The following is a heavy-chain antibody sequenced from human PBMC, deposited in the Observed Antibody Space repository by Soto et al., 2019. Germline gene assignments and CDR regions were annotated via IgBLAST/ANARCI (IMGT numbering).Heavy chain of an antibody. CDR2: VIPILGQA. CDR3: ARVGGVGAPPGTDF. D-gene: IGHD1-26*01. V-gene: IGHV1-69*01. CDR1: GGTFSSYV. J-gene: IGHJ4*02. Sequence: QLVQSGAEVKKPGSSVKISCKASGGTFSSYVISWLRQAPGQGLEWMGGVIPILGQAYYAPNLKGRVTITADDSTRTAYMELNRLTSADTAVYFCARVGGVGAPPGTDFWGQGTLVTVSS.